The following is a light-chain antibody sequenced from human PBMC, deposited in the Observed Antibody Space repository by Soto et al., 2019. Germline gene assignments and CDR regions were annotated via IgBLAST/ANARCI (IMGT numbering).Light chain of an antibody. J-gene: IGKJ2*01. CDR3: QQYGSSYT. CDR1: QSSSSTY. CDR2: RAT. V-gene: IGKV3-20*01. Sequence: ELVLTQSPATLSLSPGEGATLSCRASQSSSSTYLAWYQQIGGQAPSLLISRATRRTTGIPDRFSGSGSGTDFTLIISRLEPEDLAVYYCQQYGSSYTFGQGTKLEI.